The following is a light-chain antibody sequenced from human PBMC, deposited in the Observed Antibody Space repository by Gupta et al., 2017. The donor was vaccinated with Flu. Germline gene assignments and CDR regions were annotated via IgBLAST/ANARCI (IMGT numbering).Light chain of an antibody. CDR3: CSYAGSSTV. CDR2: EGS. Sequence: GTSSDVGSYNLVSWYQQYPGKAPKPMIYEGSKRPSGVSNRFSGSKSGNTASLTISGLQAEDEADYYCCSYAGSSTVFGGGTKLTVL. J-gene: IGLJ3*02. V-gene: IGLV2-23*01. CDR1: SSDVGSYNL.